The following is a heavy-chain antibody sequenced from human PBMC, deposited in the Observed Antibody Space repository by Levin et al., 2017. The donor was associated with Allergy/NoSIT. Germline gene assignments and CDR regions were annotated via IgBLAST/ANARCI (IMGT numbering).Heavy chain of an antibody. V-gene: IGHV5-51*01. D-gene: IGHD4-23*01. CDR3: ARRDSDGSNSFDY. Sequence: HGESLKISCQASGYSFSSFWFGWVRQRPGKGLEWMGLIFPSDSDTRVSPSFQGHIIMSVDKSINTAYLQWSSLKASDSAMYYCARRDSDGSNSFDYWGQGTLVTVSP. J-gene: IGHJ4*02. CDR1: GYSFSSFW. CDR2: IFPSDSDT.